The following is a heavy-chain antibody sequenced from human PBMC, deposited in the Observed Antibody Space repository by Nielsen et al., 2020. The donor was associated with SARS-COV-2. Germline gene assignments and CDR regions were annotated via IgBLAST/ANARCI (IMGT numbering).Heavy chain of an antibody. V-gene: IGHV3-9*01. Sequence: SLKISCAASGFTFDDYAMHWVRQAPGKGLEWVSGISWNSGSIGYADSVKGRFTISRDNSKNTLYLQMNSLRAEDTAVYYCAREPYPDSSGYLYYFDYWGQGTLVTVSS. D-gene: IGHD3-22*01. CDR1: GFTFDDYA. J-gene: IGHJ4*02. CDR2: ISWNSGSI. CDR3: AREPYPDSSGYLYYFDY.